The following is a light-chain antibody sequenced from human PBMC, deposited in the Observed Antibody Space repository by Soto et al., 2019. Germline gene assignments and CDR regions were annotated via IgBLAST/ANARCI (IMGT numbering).Light chain of an antibody. V-gene: IGKV3-11*01. J-gene: IGKJ5*01. Sequence: EIVLTQSPATLSLSPGERATLSCRASQSVSRYLAWYQQTPGQAPRLLIYDASNRATGIPARFSGSGSGTDFTLTISSLEPEDFAVYYCQQRSVFGQGTRLEIK. CDR2: DAS. CDR1: QSVSRY. CDR3: QQRSV.